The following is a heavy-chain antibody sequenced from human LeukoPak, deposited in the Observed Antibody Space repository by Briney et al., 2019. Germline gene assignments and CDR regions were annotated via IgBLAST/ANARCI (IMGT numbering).Heavy chain of an antibody. V-gene: IGHV3-30*02. CDR3: AKVPRGGQWLVQQHYYYMDV. Sequence: GGSLRLSCAASGFTFSSYGMHWVRQAPGKGLEWVAFIRYDGSNKYYADSVKGRFTISRDNSKNTLYLQMNSLRAEDTAVYYCAKVPRGGQWLVQQHYYYMDVWGKGTTVTISS. CDR1: GFTFSSYG. CDR2: IRYDGSNK. D-gene: IGHD6-19*01. J-gene: IGHJ6*03.